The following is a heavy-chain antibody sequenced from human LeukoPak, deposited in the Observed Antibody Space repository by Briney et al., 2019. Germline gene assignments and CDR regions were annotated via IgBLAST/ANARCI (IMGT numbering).Heavy chain of an antibody. V-gene: IGHV1-8*03. CDR2: MNPNSGNT. CDR3: ARGRARGSAYAFDI. CDR1: GYTFTSYD. Sequence: ASVKVSYKASGYTFTSYDINWVRQATGQGLEWMGWMNPNSGNTGYAQKFQGRVTITRNTSISTAYMELSSLRSEDTAVYYCARGRARGSAYAFDIWGQGTMVTVSS. D-gene: IGHD2-15*01. J-gene: IGHJ3*02.